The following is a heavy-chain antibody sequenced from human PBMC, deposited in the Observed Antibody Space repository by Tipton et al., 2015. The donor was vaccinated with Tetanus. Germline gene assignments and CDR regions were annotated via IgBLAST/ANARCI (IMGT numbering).Heavy chain of an antibody. CDR2: IYYSGST. CDR3: ARPSTTVTPRAFDV. J-gene: IGHJ3*01. Sequence: LRLSCSVSGGSISGSSYYWSWIRQPPGKALEWIGSIYYSGSTFYHPSLQSRVTISVDTSKNQFSLRLSSVTAADTAVYYCARPSTTVTPRAFDVWGQGTMVTVSS. V-gene: IGHV4-39*01. D-gene: IGHD4-17*01. CDR1: GGSISGSSYY.